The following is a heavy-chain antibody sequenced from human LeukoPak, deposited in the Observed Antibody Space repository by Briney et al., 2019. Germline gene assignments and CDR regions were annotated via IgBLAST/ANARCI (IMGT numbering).Heavy chain of an antibody. Sequence: SETLSLTCAVSGGSISSGWWWSWVRQPPGKGLEWIGEIHYSGSTNYNPSLKSRVTISVDKSKNQFSLMLTSVTAADTAVYYCARNGYYSADYWGQGTLVTVSS. CDR2: IHYSGST. CDR1: GGSISSGWW. CDR3: ARNGYYSADY. V-gene: IGHV4-4*02. D-gene: IGHD4-17*01. J-gene: IGHJ4*02.